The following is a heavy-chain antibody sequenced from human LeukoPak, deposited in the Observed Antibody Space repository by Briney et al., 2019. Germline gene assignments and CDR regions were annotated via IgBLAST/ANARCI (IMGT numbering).Heavy chain of an antibody. D-gene: IGHD4-17*01. CDR2: MNPNSGNT. CDR3: ARAVDLTVTTFPDY. CDR1: GYTFTSYD. V-gene: IGHV1-8*01. J-gene: IGHJ4*02. Sequence: GASVKVSCKASGYTFTSYDINWVRQATGQGLEWMGWMNPNSGNTGYAQKFQGRVTMTRNTSISTASMELSSLRSEDTAVYYCARAVDLTVTTFPDYWGQGTLVTVSS.